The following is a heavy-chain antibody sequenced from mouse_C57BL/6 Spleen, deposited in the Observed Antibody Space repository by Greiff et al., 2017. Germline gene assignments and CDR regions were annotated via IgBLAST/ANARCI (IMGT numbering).Heavy chain of an antibody. CDR1: GYTFTSYW. V-gene: IGHV1-59*01. CDR3: ARAGTRDWYFDV. Sequence: QVQLQKPGAGLVRPGTSVKLSCKASGYTFTSYWMHWVKQRPGQGLEWIGVIDPSDSYTNYNQKFKGKATLTVDTSSSTAYMQLSSLTSEDSAVYYCARAGTRDWYFDVWGTGTTVTVSS. D-gene: IGHD4-1*01. J-gene: IGHJ1*03. CDR2: IDPSDSYT.